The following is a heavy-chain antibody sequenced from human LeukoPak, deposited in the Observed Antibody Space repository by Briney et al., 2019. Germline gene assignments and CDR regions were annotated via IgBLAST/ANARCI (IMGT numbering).Heavy chain of an antibody. Sequence: GGSLRLSCAASGFTFSSYWMNWARQAPGKGLEWVASINHNGNVNYYVDSVKGRFTISRDNAKNSLDLQMNSLRAEDTAVYYCARWDDLFLIDFWGQGTLVTVSS. J-gene: IGHJ4*02. CDR2: INHNGNVN. V-gene: IGHV3-7*01. CDR3: ARWDDLFLIDF. D-gene: IGHD3-9*01. CDR1: GFTFSSYW.